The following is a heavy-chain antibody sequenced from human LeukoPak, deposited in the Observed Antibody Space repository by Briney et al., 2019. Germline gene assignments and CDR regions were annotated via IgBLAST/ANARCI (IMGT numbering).Heavy chain of an antibody. V-gene: IGHV4-59*12. CDR1: GGSISPYY. Sequence: SEALSLTCSVSGGSISPYYWSWIRQPPGKGLERIGHIHYTGSTKYNPSLKSRVTISVDTTKNQVSLKVNSVTAADTAVYYCARGGDIYGMDVWGQGTTVTVSS. D-gene: IGHD3-10*01. J-gene: IGHJ6*02. CDR2: IHYTGST. CDR3: ARGGDIYGMDV.